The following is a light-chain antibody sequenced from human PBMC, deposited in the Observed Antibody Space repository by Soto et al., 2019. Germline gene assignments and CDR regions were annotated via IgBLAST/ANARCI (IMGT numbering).Light chain of an antibody. Sequence: ALTQPPSASGSPGQSVTISCTGTSSDVGGYKYVSWYQQHPGKVPKLMIYEVSKRPSGVPDRFSGSKSGNTASLTVSGLQAEDEADYYCSSYAGRNTDYVFGTGTKVTVL. J-gene: IGLJ1*01. V-gene: IGLV2-8*01. CDR2: EVS. CDR1: SSDVGGYKY. CDR3: SSYAGRNTDYV.